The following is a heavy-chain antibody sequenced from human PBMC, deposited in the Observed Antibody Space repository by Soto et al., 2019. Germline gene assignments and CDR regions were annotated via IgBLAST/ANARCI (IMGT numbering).Heavy chain of an antibody. V-gene: IGHV1-8*01. Sequence: GSVKVSCKASGYTFTSYDINWVRQATGQGLEWMGWMNPNSGNTGYAQKFQGRVTMTRNTSISTAYMELSSLRSEDAAVYYCARGGYDDYSNYYYYYYYMDVWGKGTTVTVSS. CDR1: GYTFTSYD. CDR3: ARGGYDDYSNYYYYYYYMDV. J-gene: IGHJ6*03. CDR2: MNPNSGNT. D-gene: IGHD4-4*01.